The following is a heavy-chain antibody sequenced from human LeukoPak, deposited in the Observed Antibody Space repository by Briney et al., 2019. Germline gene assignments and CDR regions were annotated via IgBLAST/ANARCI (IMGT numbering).Heavy chain of an antibody. CDR2: IWYDGHNK. J-gene: IGHJ4*02. CDR1: GFIFSKYG. CDR3: AREWGLIAVAGGPGY. Sequence: GGSLRLSCAASGFIFSKYGMHWVRQAPGKGLQWLAIIWYDGHNKYYADSVKGRFTISRDNAKNPLFLEMNDLKAEDTAVYYCAREWGLIAVAGGPGYWGQGTLVTVSS. D-gene: IGHD2-21*01. V-gene: IGHV3-33*08.